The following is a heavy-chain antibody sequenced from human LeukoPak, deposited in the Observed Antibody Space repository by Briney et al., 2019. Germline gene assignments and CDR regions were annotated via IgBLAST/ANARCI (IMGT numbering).Heavy chain of an antibody. CDR3: ARSRCSSTSCYPRQVGYYYGMDV. J-gene: IGHJ6*02. V-gene: IGHV1-69*13. D-gene: IGHD2-2*01. Sequence: ASVKVSCKASGGIFSSYAISWVRQAPGQGLEWMGEIIPIFGTANYAQKFQGRVTITADESTSTAYMELSSLRSEDTAVYYCARSRCSSTSCYPRQVGYYYGMDVWGQGTTVTVSS. CDR1: GGIFSSYA. CDR2: IIPIFGTA.